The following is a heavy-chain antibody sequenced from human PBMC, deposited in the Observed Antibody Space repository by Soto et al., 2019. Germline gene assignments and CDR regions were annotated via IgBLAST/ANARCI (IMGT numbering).Heavy chain of an antibody. CDR1: GYTFTSYD. J-gene: IGHJ5*02. CDR2: MNPNSGNT. Sequence: QVQLVQSGAEVKKPGASVKVSCKASGYTFTSYDINWVRQATGQGLEWMGWMNPNSGNTGYAQKFQGRVTITSNHSISTAYMELSSLRSEDTAVYYCATNYYESRGYFNWFDRWGQRTLVTVSS. CDR3: ATNYYESRGYFNWFDR. D-gene: IGHD3-22*01. V-gene: IGHV1-8*01.